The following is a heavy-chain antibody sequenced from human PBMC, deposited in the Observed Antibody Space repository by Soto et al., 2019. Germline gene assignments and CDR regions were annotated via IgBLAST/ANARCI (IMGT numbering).Heavy chain of an antibody. J-gene: IGHJ6*02. CDR1: GGTFSSYA. CDR3: ARVSKYCDILTGYYCGMDV. CDR2: IIPIFGTA. Sequence: GASVKVSCKASGGTFSSYAISWVRQAPGQGLEWMGGIIPIFGTANYGQKFQGRVTITADESTSTAYMELSSLRSEDTAVYYCARVSKYCDILTGYYCGMDVWGRGTTVTVSS. D-gene: IGHD3-9*01. V-gene: IGHV1-69*13.